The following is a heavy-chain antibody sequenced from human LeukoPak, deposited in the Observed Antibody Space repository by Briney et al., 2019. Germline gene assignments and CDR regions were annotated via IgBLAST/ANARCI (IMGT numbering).Heavy chain of an antibody. J-gene: IGHJ6*03. CDR2: INWNGGST. Sequence: PGGSLRLSCAASGFTFDDYGMSWVRQAPGKGLEWVSGINWNGGSTGYADSVKGRFTISRDNAKNSLYLQMSSLRAEDTALYYCAREVRGVSYYYYYMDVWGKGTTVTVSS. CDR1: GFTFDDYG. D-gene: IGHD3-10*01. V-gene: IGHV3-20*04. CDR3: AREVRGVSYYYYYMDV.